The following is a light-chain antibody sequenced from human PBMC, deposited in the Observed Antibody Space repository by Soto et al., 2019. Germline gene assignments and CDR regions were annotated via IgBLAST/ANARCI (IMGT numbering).Light chain of an antibody. CDR2: GAS. CDR3: HQYGSSPYT. V-gene: IGKV3-20*01. J-gene: IGKJ2*01. Sequence: EIVLTQSPGTLSLSPGERATLSCRASHSVSASYLAWYQQKPGQAPRLLIYGASQRAAGAPDRFSGTGSGTNFTLTISRLAPEDFAVYYCHQYGSSPYTFGQGTKLDIK. CDR1: HSVSASY.